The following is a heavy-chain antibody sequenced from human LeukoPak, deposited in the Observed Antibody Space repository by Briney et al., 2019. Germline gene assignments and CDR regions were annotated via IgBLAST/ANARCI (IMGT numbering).Heavy chain of an antibody. CDR1: GFTFSSYG. CDR2: IWYDGSNK. CDR3: ASGEYDSSGYFDY. V-gene: IGHV3-33*03. Sequence: GGSLRLSCAASGFTFSSYGMHWVRQAPGKGLEWVAVIWYDGSNKYYADSVKGRFTISRDNAKNSLYLQMNSLRAEDTAVYYCASGEYDSSGYFDYWGQGTLVTVSS. J-gene: IGHJ4*02. D-gene: IGHD3-22*01.